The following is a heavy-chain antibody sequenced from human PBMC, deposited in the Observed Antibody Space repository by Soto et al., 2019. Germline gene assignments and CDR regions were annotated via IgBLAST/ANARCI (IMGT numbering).Heavy chain of an antibody. J-gene: IGHJ6*02. D-gene: IGHD2-8*01. V-gene: IGHV1-18*01. CDR2: ISGYNGDT. CDR3: AKNGQPPYYYYGLDV. Sequence: QGHLVQSGAEVKKPGASVKVSCKASGYTFTRYGISWVRQAPGQGLEWMGWISGYNGDTNYAQNRHDRVTMTIDTSTNTAYMELRSLTSDDTAVYYCAKNGQPPYYYYGLDVWGQGTTVTVSS. CDR1: GYTFTRYG.